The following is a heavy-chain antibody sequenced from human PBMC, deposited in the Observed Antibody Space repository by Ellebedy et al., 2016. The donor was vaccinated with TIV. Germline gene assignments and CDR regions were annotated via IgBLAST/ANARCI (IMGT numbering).Heavy chain of an antibody. CDR2: IKSKTDGGTT. V-gene: IGHV3-15*07. D-gene: IGHD2-15*01. CDR3: TTNAQDIWRWYFDY. Sequence: GESLKISCAASGFTFSNAWMNWVRQAPGKGLEWVGRIKSKTDGGTTDYAAPVKGRFTISRDDSKNTLYLQMNSLKTEDTAVYYCTTNAQDIWRWYFDYWGQGTLVTVSS. CDR1: GFTFSNAW. J-gene: IGHJ4*02.